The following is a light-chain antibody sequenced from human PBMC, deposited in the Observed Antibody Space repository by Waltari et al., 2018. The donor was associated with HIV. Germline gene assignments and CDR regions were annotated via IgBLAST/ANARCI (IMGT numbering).Light chain of an antibody. CDR1: QSLLDSNGFTY. CDR3: MQSLQTPIT. CDR2: LGF. J-gene: IGKJ3*01. V-gene: IGKV2-28*01. Sequence: DLVMTQSPLSLPVTPGEPASISCRSSQSLLDSNGFTYMDWYLQKPGQSPQLLIYLGFNWASGVPDRFSGSGSGTDFTLKISRVEAEDVGVYYCMQSLQTPITFGPGTKVDIK.